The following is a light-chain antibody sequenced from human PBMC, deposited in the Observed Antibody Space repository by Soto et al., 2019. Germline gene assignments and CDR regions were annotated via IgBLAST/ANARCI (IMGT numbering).Light chain of an antibody. Sequence: QSALTQPASVSGSPGQSITISCTGTSSDVGGYNYVSWYQQHPGKAPKLMIYEVSNRASGVSNRISGSKSGNTASLTISGLQAEDEADYYCSSYTSSSLDVFGTGTKLTVL. V-gene: IGLV2-14*01. CDR3: SSYTSSSLDV. CDR1: SSDVGGYNY. J-gene: IGLJ1*01. CDR2: EVS.